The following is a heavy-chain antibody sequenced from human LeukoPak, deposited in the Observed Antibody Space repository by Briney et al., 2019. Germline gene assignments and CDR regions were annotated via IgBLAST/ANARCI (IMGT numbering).Heavy chain of an antibody. CDR3: ARGGDYVPFDY. V-gene: IGHV3-21*01. CDR1: GFTFSSYW. CDR2: ISSSSSYI. Sequence: SGGSLRLSCAASGFTFSSYWMHWVRQAPGKGLEWVSSISSSSSYIYYADSVKGRFTISRDNAKNSLYLQMNSLRAEDTAVYYCARGGDYVPFDYWGQGTLVTVSS. D-gene: IGHD4-17*01. J-gene: IGHJ4*02.